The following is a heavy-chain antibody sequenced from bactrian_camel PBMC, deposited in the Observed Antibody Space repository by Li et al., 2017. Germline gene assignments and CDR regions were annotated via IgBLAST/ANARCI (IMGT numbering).Heavy chain of an antibody. J-gene: IGHJ4*01. Sequence: QLVESGGGSVQAGGSLRPSCAVSGYIYNTHCMGWFRQTPTPGPARERVATINNYDVTEYKDSVKGRFTIPKDNAKNTLYLQMNSLKPEDTAMYYCTVKNGRTSCNGYGYWGQGTQVTVS. CDR1: GYIYNTHC. CDR2: INNYDVT. CDR3: TVKNGRTSCNGYGY. V-gene: IGHV3S53*01. D-gene: IGHD5*01.